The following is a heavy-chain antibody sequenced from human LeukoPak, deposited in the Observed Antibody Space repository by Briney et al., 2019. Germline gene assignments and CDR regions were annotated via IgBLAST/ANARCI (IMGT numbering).Heavy chain of an antibody. CDR1: GFTFSSYS. J-gene: IGHJ4*02. CDR3: ARRAGAYSHPYDY. Sequence: GGSLRLSCAASGFTFSSYSMNWVRQAPGKGLEWVSSISSSSSYIYYADSVKGRFTISRDNARNSLYLQMNSLRAEDTAVYYCARRAGAYSHPYDYWGQGTLVTVSS. CDR2: ISSSSSYI. D-gene: IGHD4/OR15-4a*01. V-gene: IGHV3-21*06.